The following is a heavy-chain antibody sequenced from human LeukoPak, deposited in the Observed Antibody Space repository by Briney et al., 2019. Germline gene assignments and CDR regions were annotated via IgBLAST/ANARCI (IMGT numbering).Heavy chain of an antibody. Sequence: PGGSLRLSCAASGFTFSANWMHWVRQAPGKGLVWVSRVNSDGSNTIYADSVKGRLTISRDNAKNTLYLQMNSLRAEDTAVYYCATSYFGSVYWGQGTLVTVSS. CDR2: VNSDGSNT. CDR1: GFTFSANW. D-gene: IGHD3-10*01. V-gene: IGHV3-74*01. CDR3: ATSYFGSVY. J-gene: IGHJ4*02.